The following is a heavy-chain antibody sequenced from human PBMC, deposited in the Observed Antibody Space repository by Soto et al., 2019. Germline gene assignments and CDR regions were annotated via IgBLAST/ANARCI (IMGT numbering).Heavy chain of an antibody. CDR1: GFKFINYA. Sequence: PGGSLSHSCAASGFKFINYAMSWVRQTPGKGLEWVSLISATGGGTYYADSVKGRFTISRDNSHNTLYLQVHSLTAEDTAVYYCAKDRRAGGNSAFYFDFWGQGAQVTVSS. V-gene: IGHV3-23*01. D-gene: IGHD3-16*01. J-gene: IGHJ4*02. CDR2: ISATGGGT. CDR3: AKDRRAGGNSAFYFDF.